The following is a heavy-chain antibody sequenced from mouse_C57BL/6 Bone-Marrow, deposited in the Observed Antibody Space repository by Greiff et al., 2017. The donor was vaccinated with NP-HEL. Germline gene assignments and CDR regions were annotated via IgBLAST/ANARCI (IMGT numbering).Heavy chain of an antibody. CDR2: IDPENGDT. Sequence: VHVKQSGAELVRPGASVKLSCTASGFNIKDDYMHWVKQRPEQGLEWIGWIDPENGDTDYASKFQGKATITADTSSNTAYLQLSSLTSEDTAVYYCTGVLCLLSGGNYWGQGTTLTVSS. CDR1: GFNIKDDY. J-gene: IGHJ2*01. CDR3: TGVLCLLSGGNY. D-gene: IGHD6-5*01. V-gene: IGHV14-4*01.